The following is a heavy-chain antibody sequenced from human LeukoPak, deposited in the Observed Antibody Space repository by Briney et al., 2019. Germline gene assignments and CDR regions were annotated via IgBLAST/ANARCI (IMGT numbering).Heavy chain of an antibody. V-gene: IGHV3-23*01. J-gene: IGHJ4*02. Sequence: GGSLRLSCAASGFTFSSYAMSWVRQAPGKGLEWVSAISGSGGSTYYADSVKGRFTISRDNSKNTLYLQMNSLRAEDTAVYYCAIDTSLYGSGSYFDYWGQGTLVTVSS. D-gene: IGHD3-10*01. CDR1: GFTFSSYA. CDR3: AIDTSLYGSGSYFDY. CDR2: ISGSGGST.